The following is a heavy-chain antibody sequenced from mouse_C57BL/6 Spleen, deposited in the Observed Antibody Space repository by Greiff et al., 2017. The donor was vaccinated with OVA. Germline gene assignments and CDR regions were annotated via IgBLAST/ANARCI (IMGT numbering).Heavy chain of an antibody. CDR2: ISYDGSN. V-gene: IGHV3-6*01. CDR1: GYSITSGYY. D-gene: IGHD1-1*01. Sequence: EVKVEESGPGLVKPSQSLSLTCSVTGYSITSGYYWNWIRQFPGNKLEWMGYISYDGSNNYNPSLKNRISITRDTSKNQFFLKLNSVTTEDTATYYCARAGGSSPAWFAYWGQGTLVTVSA. CDR3: ARAGGSSPAWFAY. J-gene: IGHJ3*01.